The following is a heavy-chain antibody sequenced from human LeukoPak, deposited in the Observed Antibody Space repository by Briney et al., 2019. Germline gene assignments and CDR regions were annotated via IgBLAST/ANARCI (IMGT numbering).Heavy chain of an antibody. J-gene: IGHJ6*03. CDR1: GYTFTSYG. Sequence: GASVKVSCKASGYTFTSYGISWVRQAPGQGLEWMGMISAYNGNTNYAQKLQGRVTMTTDTSTSTAYMELRSLRSDDTAVYYCARAVGYSSSWYYYYYYYMDVWGKGTTVTVSS. CDR2: ISAYNGNT. D-gene: IGHD6-13*01. V-gene: IGHV1-18*01. CDR3: ARAVGYSSSWYYYYYYYMDV.